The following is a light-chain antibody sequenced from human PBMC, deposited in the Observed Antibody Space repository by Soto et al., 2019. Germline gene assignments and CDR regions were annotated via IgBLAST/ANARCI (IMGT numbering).Light chain of an antibody. CDR1: QSVGSY. V-gene: IGKV3-11*01. CDR2: ETS. J-gene: IGKJ1*01. Sequence: EIVLTQSPATLSLSPGERATLSCRASQSVGSYLTWYQQKPGQAPRLLIYETSKRATGIPARFSGSGSGTDFPLTISSLEPEDFAVYYCQQRSSWPRTFGQGTKV. CDR3: QQRSSWPRT.